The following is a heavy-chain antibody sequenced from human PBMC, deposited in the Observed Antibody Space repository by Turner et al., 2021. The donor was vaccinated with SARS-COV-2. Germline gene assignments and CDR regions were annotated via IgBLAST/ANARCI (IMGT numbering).Heavy chain of an antibody. CDR3: ARVGIAAAGSTFYYYYYGMDV. Sequence: EVQLVESGGGLVQPGGSLRVSCAASGFTVSSYWMHWVRQAPGKGLVWVSHINSDESITSYADSVNGRFTIYRDNAKNTLNLQMNSLRAEDTAVYYCARVGIAAAGSTFYYYYYGMDVWGQGTTVTVSS. V-gene: IGHV3-74*01. D-gene: IGHD6-13*01. CDR2: INSDESIT. CDR1: GFTVSSYW. J-gene: IGHJ6*02.